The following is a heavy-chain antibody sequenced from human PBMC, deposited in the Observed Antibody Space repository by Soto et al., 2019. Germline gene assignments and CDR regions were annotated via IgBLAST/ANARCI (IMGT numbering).Heavy chain of an antibody. J-gene: IGHJ4*02. Sequence: ASVKVSCKALIGTFTNYAFSWVRQASGQGLEWMGGIMPFFGSGNYAQKFQGRINITADESTSSVYLELTSLRSEDTAVYYCARDRAGYYSHFVYWGQGTLVTVSS. CDR2: IMPFFGSG. D-gene: IGHD3-22*01. CDR3: ARDRAGYYSHFVY. CDR1: IGTFTNYA. V-gene: IGHV1-69*13.